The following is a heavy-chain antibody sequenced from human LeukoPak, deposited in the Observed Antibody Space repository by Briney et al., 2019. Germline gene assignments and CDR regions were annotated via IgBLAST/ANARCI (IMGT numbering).Heavy chain of an antibody. V-gene: IGHV3-11*01. D-gene: IGHD2-8*01. CDR2: MSGRGTNI. Sequence: GGSPRLSCAASQFIFSDYYMNWHRQAPGKGPEWLAYMSGRGTNIYYADSVKGRFTISRDNTKNLLFLQMTSLTAEDTAVYYCARGVSRDFWGQGTLVTVT. CDR3: ARGVSRDF. J-gene: IGHJ4*02. CDR1: QFIFSDYY.